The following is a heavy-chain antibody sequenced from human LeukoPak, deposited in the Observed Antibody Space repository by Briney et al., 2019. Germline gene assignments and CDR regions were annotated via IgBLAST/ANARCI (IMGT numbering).Heavy chain of an antibody. CDR3: ARGPPFDP. CDR2: ISYDGSNK. J-gene: IGHJ5*02. Sequence: PGGSLRLSCAASGFTFSSYAMHWVRQAPGKGLEWVAVISYDGSNKYYADSVKGRFTISRDNSKNTLYLQMNSLRAEDTAVYYCARGPPFDPWGQGTLVTVSS. CDR1: GFTFSSYA. V-gene: IGHV3-30*04.